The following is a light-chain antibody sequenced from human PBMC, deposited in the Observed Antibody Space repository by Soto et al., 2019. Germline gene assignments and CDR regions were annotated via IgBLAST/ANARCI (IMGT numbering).Light chain of an antibody. Sequence: EIVLTQSPATLSLSPGERATLSCKASQSVSGYFAWYQQKPCQAPRLLIYDVFNRATGIPDRFSGSGSGTDVTVTIRSVEREDFAVYYGLQRYNWSLTFGGGTKVEI. CDR1: QSVSGY. CDR3: LQRYNWSLT. CDR2: DVF. J-gene: IGKJ4*01. V-gene: IGKV3-11*01.